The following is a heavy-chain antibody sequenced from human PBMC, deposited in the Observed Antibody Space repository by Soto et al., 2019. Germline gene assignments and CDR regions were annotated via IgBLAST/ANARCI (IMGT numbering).Heavy chain of an antibody. CDR1: GFTFSSYA. J-gene: IGHJ4*02. Sequence: GGSLRLSCSASGFTFSSYAMHWVRQAPGKGLEYVSAISSNGGSTYYAESVKGRFTISRDNSKNTLYLQMSSLRAEDTAVYYCVNSRITMIVVVPYYFDYWGQGTLVTVSS. CDR2: ISSNGGST. CDR3: VNSRITMIVVVPYYFDY. D-gene: IGHD3-22*01. V-gene: IGHV3-64D*08.